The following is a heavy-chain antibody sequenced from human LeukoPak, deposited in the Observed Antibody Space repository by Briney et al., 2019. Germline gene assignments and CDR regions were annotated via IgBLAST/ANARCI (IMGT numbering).Heavy chain of an antibody. CDR2: IYSGGST. CDR1: GFTVSSNY. D-gene: IGHD3-10*01. V-gene: IGHV3-66*02. J-gene: IGHJ4*02. CDR3: ARASGQLGFFDY. Sequence: QPGGSLRLSRAASGFTVSSNYMSWVRQAPGKGLEWVSVIYSGGSTYYADSVKGRFTISRDNSKNTLYLQMNSLRAEDTAVYYCARASGQLGFFDYWGQGTLVTVSS.